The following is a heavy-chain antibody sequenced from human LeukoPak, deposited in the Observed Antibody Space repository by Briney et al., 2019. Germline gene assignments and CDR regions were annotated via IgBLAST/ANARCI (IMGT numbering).Heavy chain of an antibody. CDR2: IYTSGST. D-gene: IGHD3-22*01. V-gene: IGHV4-4*07. CDR1: GGSISSYY. CDR3: ARGRNRYYYDSSGSNFDY. Sequence: SETLSLTCTVSGGSISSYYWSWIRQPAGKGLEWIGRIYTSGSTNYNPSLKSRVTMSVDTSKNQFSLKLSSVTAADTAVYYCARGRNRYYYDSSGSNFDYWGQGTLVTVSS. J-gene: IGHJ4*02.